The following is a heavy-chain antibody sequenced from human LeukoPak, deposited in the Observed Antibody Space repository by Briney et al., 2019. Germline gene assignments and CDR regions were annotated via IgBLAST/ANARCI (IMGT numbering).Heavy chain of an antibody. CDR3: AKAGYSYGYFDY. V-gene: IGHV3-23*01. D-gene: IGHD5-18*01. CDR1: GFTFSSYA. CDR2: IGGSGGST. Sequence: PGGSLRLSCAASGFTFSSYAMSWVRQAPGKGLEWVSAIGGSGGSTYYADSVKGRFTISRDNSKNTLYLQMNSLGAEDTAVYYCAKAGYSYGYFDYWGQGTLVTASS. J-gene: IGHJ4*02.